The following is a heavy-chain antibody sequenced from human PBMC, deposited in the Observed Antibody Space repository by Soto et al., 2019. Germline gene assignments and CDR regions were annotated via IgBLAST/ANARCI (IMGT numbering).Heavy chain of an antibody. V-gene: IGHV4-31*03. CDR2: IYYSGST. CDR3: ARVRPPNCYGSGSYLYFDY. J-gene: IGHJ4*02. Sequence: QVQLQESGPGLVKPSQTLSLTCTVSGGSISSGGYYWSWIRQHPGKGLEWIGYIYYSGSTYYNPSLKSRVTISVDTSKNQFSLKLSSVTAADTAVYYCARVRPPNCYGSGSYLYFDYWGQGTLVTVSS. CDR1: GGSISSGGYY. D-gene: IGHD3-10*01.